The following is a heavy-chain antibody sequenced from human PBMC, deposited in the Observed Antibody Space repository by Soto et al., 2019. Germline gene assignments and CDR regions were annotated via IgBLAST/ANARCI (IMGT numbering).Heavy chain of an antibody. D-gene: IGHD6-19*01. J-gene: IGHJ4*02. CDR1: GGSISRGGYS. V-gene: IGHV4-30-2*01. Sequence: SETLSLTCTVSGGSISRGGYSWIWIRQPPGKDLEWIGYIYHSGSTYYNPSLKSRVTISLDRSKNHFSLKLSSVSAADTAVYYCARAQWLVLDYWGQGTLVTVSS. CDR2: IYHSGST. CDR3: ARAQWLVLDY.